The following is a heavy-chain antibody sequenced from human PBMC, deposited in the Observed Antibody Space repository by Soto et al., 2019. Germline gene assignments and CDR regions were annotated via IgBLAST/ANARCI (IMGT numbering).Heavy chain of an antibody. CDR1: GFTFGDYA. J-gene: IGHJ4*02. V-gene: IGHV3-49*03. CDR2: IRSKAYGGTT. CDR3: VSGVAEWLLLFDY. Sequence: GGSLRLSCTASGFTFGDYAMSWFRQAPGKGLEWVGFIRSKAYGGTTEYAASVKGRFTISRDDSKSIAYLQMNSLKTEDTAVYYCVSGVAEWLLLFDYWGQGTLVTVSS. D-gene: IGHD3-22*01.